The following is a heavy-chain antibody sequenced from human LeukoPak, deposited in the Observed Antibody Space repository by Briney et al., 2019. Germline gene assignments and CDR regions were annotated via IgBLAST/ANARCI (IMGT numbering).Heavy chain of an antibody. D-gene: IGHD3-22*01. CDR3: AREGGYHSSGPAAMD. Sequence: GASVKVSCKTSGYTFSNFAISWVRQAPGQGLEWMGWISGYNGDTDYAQRFQGRVTMTTDTSTSTIYMELRSLTSDDTAVYFCAREGGYHSSGPAAMDWGQGTLVTVSS. CDR2: ISGYNGDT. J-gene: IGHJ4*02. CDR1: GYTFSNFA. V-gene: IGHV1-18*01.